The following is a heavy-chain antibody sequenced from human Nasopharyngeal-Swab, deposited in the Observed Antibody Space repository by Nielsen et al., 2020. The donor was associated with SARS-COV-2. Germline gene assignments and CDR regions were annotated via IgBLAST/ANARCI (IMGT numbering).Heavy chain of an antibody. CDR1: GGSISSSSYY. J-gene: IGHJ4*02. Sequence: SETLSLTCSVSGGSISSSSYYWGWIRQPPGKGLEWIGSIYYSGSTYYNPSLKSRVTISIDTSKNHFSLKLSSVTAADTAVYYCAREERGIAAPGLDYWGQGTLVTVSS. V-gene: IGHV4-39*07. D-gene: IGHD6-13*01. CDR2: IYYSGST. CDR3: AREERGIAAPGLDY.